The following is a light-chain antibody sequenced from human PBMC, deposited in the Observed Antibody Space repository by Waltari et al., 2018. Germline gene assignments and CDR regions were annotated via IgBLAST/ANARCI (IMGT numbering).Light chain of an antibody. CDR3: HQYFSPHWT. V-gene: IGKV4-1*01. J-gene: IGKJ1*01. Sequence: DIVLTQSPDSLVVSLGERATIHCKASQNVLYNANNKYYLGWYQKKQGQPPKLLIYWASTRESGVPDRFSGTGSGTDFTLTISSLQAEDVAVYYCHQYFSPHWTFGQGTKVEIK. CDR2: WAS. CDR1: QNVLYNANNKYY.